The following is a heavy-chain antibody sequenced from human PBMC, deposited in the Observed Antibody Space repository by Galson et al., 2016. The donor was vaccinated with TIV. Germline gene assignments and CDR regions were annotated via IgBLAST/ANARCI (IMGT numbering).Heavy chain of an antibody. D-gene: IGHD3-16*01. J-gene: IGHJ3*02. CDR3: SRAPRDMMDGAFDM. V-gene: IGHV1-69*13. CDR2: IIPLFSTA. CDR1: GGSFSSHV. Sequence: SVKVPCKASGGSFSSHVFSWVRQAPGQGLEWMGGIIPLFSTANYAQKFQGRVTITADESTSTAYMELNSLTSDDTATYYCSRAPRDMMDGAFDMWGQGTKVTVSS.